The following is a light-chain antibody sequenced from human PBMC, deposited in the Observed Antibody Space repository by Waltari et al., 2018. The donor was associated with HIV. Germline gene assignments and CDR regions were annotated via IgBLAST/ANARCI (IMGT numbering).Light chain of an antibody. CDR3: QQSYRTPRT. CDR1: QNIISY. CDR2: AAS. V-gene: IGKV1-39*01. Sequence: DIQMTQSPSSLSASVGDTVTITCRASQNIISYINWYQQKPGRSPELLIYAASSLQSGVPSRFSGSGSDTDFTLTISGLRPEDFATFYCQQSYRTPRTFGQGTKVELK. J-gene: IGKJ1*01.